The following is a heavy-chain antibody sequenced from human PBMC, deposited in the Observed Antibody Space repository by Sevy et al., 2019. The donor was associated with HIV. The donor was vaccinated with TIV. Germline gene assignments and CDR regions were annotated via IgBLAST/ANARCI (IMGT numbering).Heavy chain of an antibody. Sequence: GGSLRLSCAGSGFTFGDYALNWFRQAPGKGLEWVGFIRSKAYGGTTKNAASLKGRFTISREDSKNTADLEMSSLKIEDTAVYYCARDRAFMDYYSGSGSFGAFDIWGQGTMVTVSS. V-gene: IGHV3-49*03. D-gene: IGHD3-10*01. CDR2: IRSKAYGGTT. CDR3: ARDRAFMDYYSGSGSFGAFDI. CDR1: GFTFGDYA. J-gene: IGHJ3*02.